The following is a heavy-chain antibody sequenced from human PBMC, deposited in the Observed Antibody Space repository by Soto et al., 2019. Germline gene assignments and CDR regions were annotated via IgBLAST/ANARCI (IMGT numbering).Heavy chain of an antibody. D-gene: IGHD1-1*01. CDR2: IIPVFGS. J-gene: IGHJ6*02. Sequence: PVKVSCKASGGTFSNYAINWVRQAPGQGLQWMGGIIPVFGSRYAQKFQGRVTITADESMTTAYMELRSLTSEDTAVYYCARGGTGYYYGMDLWGQGTTVTVSS. CDR1: GGTFSNYA. V-gene: IGHV1-69*01. CDR3: ARGGTGYYYGMDL.